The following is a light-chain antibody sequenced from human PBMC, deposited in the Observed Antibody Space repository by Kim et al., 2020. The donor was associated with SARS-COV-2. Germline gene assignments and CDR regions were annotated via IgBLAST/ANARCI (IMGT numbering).Light chain of an antibody. CDR1: SSNIGSST. Sequence: GQRVTISCSGSSSNIGSSTLNWYQQLPGTAPKLLIHSNNQRPSGVPDRFSGSKSGTSASLAIRGLQSEDEADYYCAAWDDSLNGWVFGGGTQLTVL. CDR2: SNN. V-gene: IGLV1-44*01. CDR3: AAWDDSLNGWV. J-gene: IGLJ3*02.